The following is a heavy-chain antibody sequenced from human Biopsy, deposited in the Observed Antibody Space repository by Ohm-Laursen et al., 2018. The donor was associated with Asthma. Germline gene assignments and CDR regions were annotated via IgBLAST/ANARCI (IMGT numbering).Heavy chain of an antibody. J-gene: IGHJ1*01. D-gene: IGHD4-23*01. CDR3: ARGVVYGGDSYAEYFQH. V-gene: IGHV4-59*01. CDR2: VFYGGAT. CDR1: GDSISSYH. Sequence: GTLSLTCTVSGDSISSYHWSWIRQPPGKGLEWIGYVFYGGATNYNPSLKSRVTISVDTSKNQLFLRLSSVTAADTAVYYCARGVVYGGDSYAEYFQHWGQGTLVTVSS.